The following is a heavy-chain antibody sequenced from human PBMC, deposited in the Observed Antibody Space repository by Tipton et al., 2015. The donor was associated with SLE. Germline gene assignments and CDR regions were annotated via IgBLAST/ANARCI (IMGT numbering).Heavy chain of an antibody. J-gene: IGHJ3*02. CDR1: GGSFRAYY. V-gene: IGHV4-34*01. CDR2: ISHGWST. CDR3: ATTDI. Sequence: TLSLTCAVYGGSFRAYYWTWIRQPPGKGLEWIGQISHGWSTHYNPPLKSRVTMSIDTSKRQFSLKLSSVTAADTAVYFCATTDIWGPGTLVTVSS.